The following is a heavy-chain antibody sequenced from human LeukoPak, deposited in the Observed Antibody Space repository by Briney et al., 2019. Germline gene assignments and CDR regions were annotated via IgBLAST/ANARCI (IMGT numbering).Heavy chain of an antibody. CDR1: GGSISSYY. Sequence: SETLSLTCTVSGGSISSYYWSWIRQPPGKGLEWIGCIYYSGSTNYNPSLKSRVTISVDTSKNQFSLKLSSVTAADTAVYYCARVAFDYYYYYMDVWGKGTTVTVSS. V-gene: IGHV4-59*01. J-gene: IGHJ6*03. CDR2: IYYSGST. CDR3: ARVAFDYYYYYMDV.